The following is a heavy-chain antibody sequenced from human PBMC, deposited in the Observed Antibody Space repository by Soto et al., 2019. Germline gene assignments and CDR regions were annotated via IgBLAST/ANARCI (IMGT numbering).Heavy chain of an antibody. CDR3: ARKYYYDSSGYYYGAFDI. Sequence: SETLSLTCAVSGDSIIGTHWWSWVRRPPGKGLELIGYIYHSRSTNYNPSLKSRVTISVDKSKNQFSLKLSSVTAAATAVYYCARKYYYDSSGYYYGAFDIWGQGTMVTVS. CDR1: GDSIIGTHW. J-gene: IGHJ3*02. D-gene: IGHD3-22*01. CDR2: IYHSRST. V-gene: IGHV4-4*02.